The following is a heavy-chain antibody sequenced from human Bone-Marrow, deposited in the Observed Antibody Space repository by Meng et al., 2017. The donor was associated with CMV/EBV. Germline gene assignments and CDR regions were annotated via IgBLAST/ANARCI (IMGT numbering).Heavy chain of an antibody. Sequence: SVKVSCKASGGTFSSYDISWVRQAPGQGLEWMGGIIPILGITNYAQKFQGRVTITADKSTSTAYMELSSLRSEDTAVYYCARDRYYDILTGYYTYYGMDVWGQGTTVTVSS. CDR3: ARDRYYDILTGYYTYYGMDV. J-gene: IGHJ6*02. V-gene: IGHV1-69*10. CDR2: IIPILGIT. D-gene: IGHD3-9*01. CDR1: GGTFSSYD.